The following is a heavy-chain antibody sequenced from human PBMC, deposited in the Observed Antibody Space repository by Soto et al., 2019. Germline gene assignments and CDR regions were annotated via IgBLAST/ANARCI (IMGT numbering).Heavy chain of an antibody. V-gene: IGHV1-69*13. Sequence: GASVKVSCKASGGTFSSYAISWVRQAPGQGLEWMGGIIPIFGTANYAQKSQDRVTVTADESTSTAYMDLSSLRSEDTAVYYCARALPKGYCSGGSCYEVSEYFQHWGQGTLVTVSS. J-gene: IGHJ1*01. CDR1: GGTFSSYA. CDR3: ARALPKGYCSGGSCYEVSEYFQH. D-gene: IGHD2-15*01. CDR2: IIPIFGTA.